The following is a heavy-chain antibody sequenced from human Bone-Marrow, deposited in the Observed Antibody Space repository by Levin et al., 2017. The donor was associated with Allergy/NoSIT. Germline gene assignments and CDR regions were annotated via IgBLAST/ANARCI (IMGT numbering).Heavy chain of an antibody. CDR2: IWYDGSNK. Sequence: PGGSLRLSCEASGFTFSSHAMYWVRQAPGKGLEWVALIWYDGSNKYYVDSVKGRFTISRDNPRSTLYLQMNSLRVEDTGVYYCARDGRYTGDWWGDSWGQGTLVSVSS. V-gene: IGHV3-33*01. CDR1: GFTFSSHA. J-gene: IGHJ4*02. CDR3: ARDGRYTGDWWGDS. D-gene: IGHD2-21*02.